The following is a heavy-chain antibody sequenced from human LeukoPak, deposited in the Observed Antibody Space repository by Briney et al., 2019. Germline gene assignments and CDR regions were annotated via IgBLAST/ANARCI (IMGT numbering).Heavy chain of an antibody. CDR2: IIPIFGTA. V-gene: IGHV1-69*05. CDR1: GGTFSSYA. J-gene: IGHJ4*02. Sequence: SVKVSCKASGGTFSSYAISWVRRAPGQGLEWMGRIIPIFGTANYAQKFQGRVTITTDESTSTAYMELSSLRSEDTAVYYCASRHYDYVWGSYRTFDYWGQGTLVTVSS. D-gene: IGHD3-16*02. CDR3: ASRHYDYVWGSYRTFDY.